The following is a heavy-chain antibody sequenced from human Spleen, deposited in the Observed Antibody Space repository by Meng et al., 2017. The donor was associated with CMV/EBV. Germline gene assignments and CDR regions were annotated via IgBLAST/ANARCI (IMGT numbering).Heavy chain of an antibody. CDR3: ARNVQSGAAGY. V-gene: IGHV1-2*02. CDR2: INPKSEGK. CDR1: GFTFTDFW. D-gene: IGHD3-10*02. Sequence: FCNPSGFTFTDFWIRWVRQAPGQGPEWMGWINPKSEGKKFAQKFESRVTMTTDTSTKTIYLELNRLRNDDTAMYYCARNVQSGAAGYWGQGTLVTVSS. J-gene: IGHJ4*02.